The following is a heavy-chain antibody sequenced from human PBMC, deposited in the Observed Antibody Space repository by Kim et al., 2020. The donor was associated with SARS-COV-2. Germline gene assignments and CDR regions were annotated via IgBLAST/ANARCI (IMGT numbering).Heavy chain of an antibody. V-gene: IGHV3-7*05. CDR3: ARDRLGGDAMDV. CDR1: GFPFSTYW. J-gene: IGHJ6*02. Sequence: GGSLRLSCAASGFPFSTYWMYWVRQAPGKGLEWLVNIKYDGSDKYYVDSVKGRFTVSRDNAKNSLYLHMTSLRAEDTAVYFCARDRLGGDAMDVWGQGPT. D-gene: IGHD4-17*01. CDR2: IKYDGSDK.